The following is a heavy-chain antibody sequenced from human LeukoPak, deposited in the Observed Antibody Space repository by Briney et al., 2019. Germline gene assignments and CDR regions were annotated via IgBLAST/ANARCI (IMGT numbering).Heavy chain of an antibody. CDR2: ISAYNGNT. CDR1: GGTFSSYA. CDR3: ARDWTYYYGSGSYRDHYFDY. J-gene: IGHJ4*02. Sequence: ASVKVSCKASGGTFSSYAISWVRQAPGQGLEWMGWISAYNGNTNYAQKLQGRVTMTTDTSTGTAYMELRSLRSDDTAVYYCARDWTYYYGSGSYRDHYFDYWGQGTLVTVSS. D-gene: IGHD3-10*01. V-gene: IGHV1-18*01.